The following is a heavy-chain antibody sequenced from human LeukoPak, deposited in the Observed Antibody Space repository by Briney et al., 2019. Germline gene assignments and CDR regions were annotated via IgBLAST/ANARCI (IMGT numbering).Heavy chain of an antibody. J-gene: IGHJ4*02. CDR1: GGSISSSSYY. D-gene: IGHD3-16*01. CDR2: IYYSGST. CDR3: ARRMITFGGNDY. Sequence: SETLSLTCSVSGGSISSSSYYWGWIRQPPGKGLEWIGSIYYSGSTYYNPSLKSRVTISVDTSKSQFSLKLSSVTAADTAVYYCARRMITFGGNDYWGQGTLVTVSS. V-gene: IGHV4-39*01.